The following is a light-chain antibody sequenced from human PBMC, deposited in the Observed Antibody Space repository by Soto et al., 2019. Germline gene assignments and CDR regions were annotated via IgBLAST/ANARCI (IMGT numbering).Light chain of an antibody. CDR3: QSYDIRLCGSV. J-gene: IGLJ1*01. CDR2: ANN. V-gene: IGLV1-40*01. CDR1: SSNMEADYD. Sequence: QSVLRHPRSVSWAAGYWVTISCTGSSSNMEADYDVHPYKQLPGTAPKSLNYANNNRPSRGPYRFSGPKSGTSASLAITGLQAEDEADYYCQSYDIRLCGSVFGPGTKVTVL.